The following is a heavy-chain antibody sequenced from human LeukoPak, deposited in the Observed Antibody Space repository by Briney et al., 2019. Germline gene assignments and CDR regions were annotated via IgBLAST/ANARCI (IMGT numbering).Heavy chain of an antibody. J-gene: IGHJ4*02. CDR1: GFKFSSYS. D-gene: IGHD3-10*02. CDR3: ARGTMSPYYFDY. V-gene: IGHV3-21*01. Sequence: GGSLRLSCAASGFKFSSYSMKWVRQAPGKGLEWVSFISSSSSYIYYADSLKGRFTISRDNAKNSLYLQMNSLRAEDTAVYYCARGTMSPYYFDYWGQGTLVTVSS. CDR2: ISSSSSYI.